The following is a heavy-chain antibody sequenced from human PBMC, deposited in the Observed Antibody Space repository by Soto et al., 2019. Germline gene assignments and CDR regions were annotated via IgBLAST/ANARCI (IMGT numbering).Heavy chain of an antibody. J-gene: IGHJ6*02. V-gene: IGHV4-39*01. CDR2: IYYSGST. CDR1: GGSISRSSYY. Sequence: SETLSLTCTVSGGSISRSSYYWGWIRQPPGKGLEWIGSIYYSGSTYYNPPLKSRVTISVDTSKNQFSLKLSSVTAADTAVYYCARRLYYDSSGFEGGGMDVWGQGTTVTVSS. CDR3: ARRLYYDSSGFEGGGMDV. D-gene: IGHD3-22*01.